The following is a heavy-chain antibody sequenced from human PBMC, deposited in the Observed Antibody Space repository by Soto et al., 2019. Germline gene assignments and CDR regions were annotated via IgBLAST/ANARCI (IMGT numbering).Heavy chain of an antibody. CDR2: IYHTGST. Sequence: PSETLSLTCAVSGYSINSGYYWGWIRQPPGKGLEWIGSIYHTGSTYYNPSLKSRVTISVDTSKNQFSLKLISVTAADTAVYYCARVFGYSYGYSDYWGQGTLVTVS. V-gene: IGHV4-38-2*01. J-gene: IGHJ4*02. CDR3: ARVFGYSYGYSDY. CDR1: GYSINSGYY. D-gene: IGHD5-18*01.